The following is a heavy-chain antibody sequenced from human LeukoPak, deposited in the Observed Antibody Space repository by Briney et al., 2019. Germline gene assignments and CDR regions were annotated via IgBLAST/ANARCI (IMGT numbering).Heavy chain of an antibody. Sequence: SETLSLTCTVSGGSISSSSYYWGWIRQPPGKGLEWIGSIYYSGSTYYNPSLKSRVTISVDTSKNQFSLKLSSVTAADTAVYYCARGFAVRGVMVYYYYMDVWGKGTTVTISS. V-gene: IGHV4-39*07. CDR2: IYYSGST. CDR1: GGSISSSSYY. J-gene: IGHJ6*03. CDR3: ARGFAVRGVMVYYYYMDV. D-gene: IGHD3-10*01.